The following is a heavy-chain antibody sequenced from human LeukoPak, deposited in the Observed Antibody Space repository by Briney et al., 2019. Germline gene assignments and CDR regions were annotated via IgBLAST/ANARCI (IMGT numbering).Heavy chain of an antibody. CDR2: IYYSGST. Sequence: SETLSLTCTVSGGSISSYYWSWLRQPPGKGLEWIGYIYYSGSTNYNPSLKSRVTISVDTSKNQFSLKLSSVTAADTAVYYCVKGARRYYFDYWGQGTLVTVSS. J-gene: IGHJ4*02. D-gene: IGHD1-26*01. CDR1: GGSISSYY. V-gene: IGHV4-59*01. CDR3: VKGARRYYFDY.